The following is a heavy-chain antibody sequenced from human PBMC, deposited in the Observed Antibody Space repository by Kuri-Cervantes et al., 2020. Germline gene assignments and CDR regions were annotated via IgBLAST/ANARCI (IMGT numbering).Heavy chain of an antibody. CDR2: ISAFNGNT. Sequence: ASVKVSCKASGYTFTSYGISWVRQAPGQRLEWMGWISAFNGNTDYAQELQGRVTMTTDTSTSSAYMELRSLRSDDTAVYYCARGPLGSGWYKPDYWGQGTRGTVSS. V-gene: IGHV1-18*01. CDR1: GYTFTSYG. CDR3: ARGPLGSGWYKPDY. D-gene: IGHD6-19*01. J-gene: IGHJ4*02.